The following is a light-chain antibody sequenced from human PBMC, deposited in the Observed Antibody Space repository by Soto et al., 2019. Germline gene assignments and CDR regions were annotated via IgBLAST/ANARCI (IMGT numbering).Light chain of an antibody. V-gene: IGLV2-14*03. CDR2: DVS. CDR3: SSYTTSNTRQLV. CDR1: SSDVGGYNY. J-gene: IGLJ1*01. Sequence: QSVLTQPASVSGSPGQSITISCTGTSSDVGGYNYVSWYQHHPGKAPKLMIFDVSNRPSGVSNRFSGSKSGNTASLTISGLQPEDEFYYYCSSYTTSNTRQLVFVT.